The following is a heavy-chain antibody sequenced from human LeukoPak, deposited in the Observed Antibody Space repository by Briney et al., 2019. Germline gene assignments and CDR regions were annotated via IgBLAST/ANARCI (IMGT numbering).Heavy chain of an antibody. Sequence: ASVKVSCKASGYTFTSYGINWVRQAPGQGLEWMGWISAYNGNTNYAQKLQGRVTMTTDTSTSTAYMELRSLRPDDTAVYYCASGLRYFDLYYWGQGTLVTVSS. CDR3: ASGLRYFDLYY. J-gene: IGHJ4*02. CDR2: ISAYNGNT. D-gene: IGHD3-9*01. CDR1: GYTFTSYG. V-gene: IGHV1-18*01.